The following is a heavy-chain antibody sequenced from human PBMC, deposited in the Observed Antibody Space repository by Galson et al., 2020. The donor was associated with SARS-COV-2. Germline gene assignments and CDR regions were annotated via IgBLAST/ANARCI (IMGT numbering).Heavy chain of an antibody. CDR3: ARGTYYYDSWFDP. J-gene: IGHJ5*02. V-gene: IGHV4-59*13. CDR2: IYYSGST. D-gene: IGHD3-22*01. Sequence: SETLSLTCTVSGGSISSYYWSWIRQPQGKGLEWIGYIYYSGSTNYNPSLKSRVTISVDTSKNQFSLKLSSVTAADTAVYYCARGTYYYDSWFDPWGQGTLVTVSS. CDR1: GGSISSYY.